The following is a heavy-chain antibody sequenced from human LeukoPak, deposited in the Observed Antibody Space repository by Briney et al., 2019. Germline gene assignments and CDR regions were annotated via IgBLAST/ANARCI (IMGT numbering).Heavy chain of an antibody. V-gene: IGHV4-38-2*02. CDR1: GYSISSGYY. Sequence: PSETLSLTCSVSGYSISSGYYWGWIRQPPGKGLEWIGSVDQSGGTYYNPSLKSRVTMSVDTSKNQFSLKLTSVTAADTAVYYCARGPPRYTSYWGQGALVTVSS. CDR2: VDQSGGT. J-gene: IGHJ4*02. D-gene: IGHD5-18*01. CDR3: ARGPPRYTSY.